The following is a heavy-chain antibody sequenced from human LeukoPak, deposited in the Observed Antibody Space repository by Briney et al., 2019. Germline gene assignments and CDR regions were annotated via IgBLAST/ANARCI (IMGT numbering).Heavy chain of an antibody. J-gene: IGHJ5*02. CDR3: ARGAGGYRFDP. CDR1: GGSVSDADYY. Sequence: PSETLSLTCTVSGGSVSDADYYWSWIRHPPGKTLEWIGYIYHTGSNNYKYSLKSRVTISLDTSKYRFSLRLTSMTAADTAVYYCARGAGGYRFDPWGQGTLVTVSS. D-gene: IGHD1-1*01. V-gene: IGHV4-61*08. CDR2: IYHTGSN.